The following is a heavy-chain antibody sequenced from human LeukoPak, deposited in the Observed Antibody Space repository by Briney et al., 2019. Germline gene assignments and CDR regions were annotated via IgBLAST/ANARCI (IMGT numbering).Heavy chain of an antibody. CDR1: GYRFTTYG. D-gene: IGHD3-10*01. CDR3: ARGSGAGSYYNYGMDV. Sequence: ASVKVSCKASGYRFTTYGISWVRQAPGQGLEWMGWISVYNGKTNYAQKLQGRVTMTTDTSTNTAYMELRSLRSDDTALYYCARGSGAGSYYNYGMDVWGQGTTVTVS. J-gene: IGHJ6*02. CDR2: ISVYNGKT. V-gene: IGHV1-18*01.